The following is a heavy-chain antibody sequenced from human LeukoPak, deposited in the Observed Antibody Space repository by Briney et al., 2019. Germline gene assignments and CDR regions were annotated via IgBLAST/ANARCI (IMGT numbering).Heavy chain of an antibody. CDR1: GGSISSYY. J-gene: IGHJ3*02. CDR2: IYYSGST. Sequence: SETLSLTCTVSGGSISSYYWSWIRQPPGKGLEWIGYIYYSGSTNYNPSLKSRVTISVDTSKNQFSLKLSSVTAADTAVCYCARASIAADSSYAFDIWGQGTMVTVSS. V-gene: IGHV4-59*01. CDR3: ARASIAADSSYAFDI. D-gene: IGHD6-13*01.